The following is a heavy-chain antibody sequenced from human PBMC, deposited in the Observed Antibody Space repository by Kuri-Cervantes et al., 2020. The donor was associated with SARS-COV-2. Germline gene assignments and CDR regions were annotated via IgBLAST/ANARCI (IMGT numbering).Heavy chain of an antibody. D-gene: IGHD3-3*01. CDR1: GFIFSDYS. Sequence: GGSLRLSCAPSGFIFSDYSMHWVRQAPGKGLEWVAVISYDGSNKSYADSVKGRFTISRDNSKNTLYLQMNSLRAEDTAVYYCARDSYDFWSGYYTFYYYYYMDVWGKGTTVTVSS. CDR3: ARDSYDFWSGYYTFYYYYYMDV. CDR2: ISYDGSNK. J-gene: IGHJ6*03. V-gene: IGHV3-30*03.